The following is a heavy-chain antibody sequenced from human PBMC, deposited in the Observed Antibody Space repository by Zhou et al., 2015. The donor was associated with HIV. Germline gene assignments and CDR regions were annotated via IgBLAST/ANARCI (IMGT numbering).Heavy chain of an antibody. D-gene: IGHD6-13*01. CDR1: GGTFSSYA. CDR3: ARGEFEAAGTTTISPTTFDY. V-gene: IGHV1-69*01. CDR2: IIPIFGTA. Sequence: QVQLVQSGAEVKKPGSSVKVSCKASGGTFSSYAISWVRQAPGQGLEWMGGIIPIFGTANYAQKFQGRVTITADESTSTAYMELSSLRSEDTAVYYCARGEFEAAGTTTISPTTFDYWGQGNPGSPSPQ. J-gene: IGHJ4*02.